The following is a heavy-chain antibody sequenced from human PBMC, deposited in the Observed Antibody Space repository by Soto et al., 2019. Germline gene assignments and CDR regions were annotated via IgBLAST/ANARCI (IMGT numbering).Heavy chain of an antibody. CDR1: GGTFSSYA. V-gene: IGHV1-69*01. CDR3: ARSQGSSTSLENYYYYYYGMDV. Sequence: QVQLVQSGAEVKKPGSSVKVSCKASGGTFSSYAISWVRQAPGQGLEWRGGIIPIPGTANYAHKFQGRVTITADESTSTADMELSSLRSEDTAVYYCARSQGSSTSLENYYYYYYGMDVWGQGTMVSVSS. J-gene: IGHJ6*02. CDR2: IIPIPGTA. D-gene: IGHD2-2*01.